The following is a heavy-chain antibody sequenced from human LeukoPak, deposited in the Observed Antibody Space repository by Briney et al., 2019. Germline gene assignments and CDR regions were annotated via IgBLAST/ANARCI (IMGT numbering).Heavy chain of an antibody. CDR2: INPNSGGT. D-gene: IGHD3-10*01. CDR3: ARVDGTMVRGVISNYYYYYYMDV. CDR1: GYTFTGYY. V-gene: IGHV1-2*02. J-gene: IGHJ6*03. Sequence: ASVKVSCKASGYTFTGYYMHWVRQAPGQGLEWMGWINPNSGGTNYAQKFQGRVTMTRDTSISTAYMELSRLRSDDTAVYYCARVDGTMVRGVISNYYYYYYMDVWGKGTTVTISS.